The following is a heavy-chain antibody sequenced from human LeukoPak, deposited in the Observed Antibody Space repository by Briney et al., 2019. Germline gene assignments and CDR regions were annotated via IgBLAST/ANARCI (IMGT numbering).Heavy chain of an antibody. J-gene: IGHJ4*02. D-gene: IGHD5-24*01. CDR1: GYTFTGFY. CDR2: VNPKSGVT. V-gene: IGHV1-2*02. Sequence: GASVKVSCEASGYTFTGFYIYWLRQAPGKGPEWMGWVNPKSGVTNYAQKFQGRVTMTRDTSIRTAYMELSSLRSDDTAVYYCARDGDGYPDYWGQGTLVTVSS. CDR3: ARDGDGYPDY.